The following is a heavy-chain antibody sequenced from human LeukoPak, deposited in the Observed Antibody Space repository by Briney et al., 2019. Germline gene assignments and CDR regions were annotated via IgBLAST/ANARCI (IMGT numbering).Heavy chain of an antibody. CDR2: IYYSGST. Sequence: PSETLSLTCTVSGGSISSSSYYWGWIRQPPGKGLEWIGSIYYSGSTYYNPSLKSRVTISVDTSKNQFSLKLSSVTAADTAVYYCARDFRSKGDYWGQGTLVTVSP. J-gene: IGHJ4*02. V-gene: IGHV4-39*07. CDR1: GGSISSSSYY. CDR3: ARDFRSKGDY.